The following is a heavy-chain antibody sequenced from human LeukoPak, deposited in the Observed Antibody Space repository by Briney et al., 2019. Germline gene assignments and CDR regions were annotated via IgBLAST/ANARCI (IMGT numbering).Heavy chain of an antibody. CDR1: GYTFTGYY. Sequence: ASVKVSCKASGYTFTGYYMHWVRQAPGQGLEWMGWINPNSGGTNYAQKFQGRVTMTRDTSISTAYLQWSSLKASDTAMYYCARWISGSNWFDPWGQGTLVTVSS. V-gene: IGHV1-2*02. J-gene: IGHJ5*02. D-gene: IGHD3-22*01. CDR2: INPNSGGT. CDR3: ARWISGSNWFDP.